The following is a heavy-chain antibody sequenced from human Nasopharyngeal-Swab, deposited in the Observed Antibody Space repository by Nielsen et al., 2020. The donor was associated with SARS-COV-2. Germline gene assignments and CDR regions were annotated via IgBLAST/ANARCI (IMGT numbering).Heavy chain of an antibody. D-gene: IGHD4-23*01. CDR3: ARFGLGGVFWV. Sequence: SETLSLTCTVSGGSISTFYWTWIRQPPGKGLEWFGYIYYTGTTNYNPSLKSRVSMSIDTSKNQFSLNLSSVTAADTAVYYCARFGLGGVFWVWGQGILVTVSS. CDR1: GGSISTFY. V-gene: IGHV4-59*01. CDR2: IYYTGTT. J-gene: IGHJ4*02.